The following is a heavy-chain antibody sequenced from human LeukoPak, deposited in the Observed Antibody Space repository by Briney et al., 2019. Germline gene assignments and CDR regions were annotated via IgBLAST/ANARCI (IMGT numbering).Heavy chain of an antibody. CDR3: ARGMVGATLGALDY. V-gene: IGHV1-69*05. Sequence: SVKVSCKASRGTFSRYAISWVRQAPGQGFEWMGGITPILGTANYAQKFQGRVTIITDESTSTAYMELNTLRSEDTAVYYCARGMVGATLGALDYWGQGSLVTVSS. J-gene: IGHJ4*02. D-gene: IGHD1-26*01. CDR2: ITPILGTA. CDR1: RGTFSRYA.